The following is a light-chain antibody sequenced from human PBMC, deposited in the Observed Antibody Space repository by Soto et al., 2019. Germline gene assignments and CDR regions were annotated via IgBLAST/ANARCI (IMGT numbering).Light chain of an antibody. CDR3: QQSYSTPYT. Sequence: DIQVTQSPSSLSVSVGDRVTITCRASQSISSYLNWYQQKPGKAPKLLTYASFNLQSGVPSRFSGRGSGTDFTLTISSLQPEDFATYYCQQSYSTPYTFGQGTKLEIK. J-gene: IGKJ2*01. CDR2: ASF. CDR1: QSISSY. V-gene: IGKV1-39*01.